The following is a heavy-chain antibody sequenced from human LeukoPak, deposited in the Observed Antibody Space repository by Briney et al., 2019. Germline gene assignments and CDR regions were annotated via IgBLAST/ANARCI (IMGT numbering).Heavy chain of an antibody. CDR2: ISAYNGNT. CDR3: ARDNRRGVAVTAIRSLYFDY. J-gene: IGHJ4*02. CDR1: GYTFTSYG. V-gene: IGHV1-18*01. Sequence: ASVKVSCKASGYTFTSYGISWVRQAPGQGLEWMGWISAYNGNTNYAQKLQGRVTMTTDTSTSTAYMELRSLRSEDTAVYYCARDNRRGVAVTAIRSLYFDYWAREPWSASPQ. D-gene: IGHD2-21*02.